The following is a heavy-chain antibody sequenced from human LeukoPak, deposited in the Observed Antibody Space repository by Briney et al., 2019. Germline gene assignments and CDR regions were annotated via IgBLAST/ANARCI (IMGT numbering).Heavy chain of an antibody. J-gene: IGHJ6*03. CDR3: TLLGELYPMDV. V-gene: IGHV3-15*01. D-gene: IGHD3-16*01. Sequence: GGSLRLSCTASGFSLSDAWMSWVRQVPGKGLEWVGHVKSKTDGGTTDYAAPVKGRFTISRDDSKNTAYLQMNSLKTEDTAVYYCTLLGELYPMDVWGKGTTVTVSS. CDR1: GFSLSDAW. CDR2: VKSKTDGGTT.